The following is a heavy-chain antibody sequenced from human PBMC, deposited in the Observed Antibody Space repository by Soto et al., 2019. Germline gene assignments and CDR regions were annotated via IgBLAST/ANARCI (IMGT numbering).Heavy chain of an antibody. CDR3: ARGSDSSLTY. CDR1: GFTVSSNY. CDR2: IYSGGST. Sequence: EVQLVESGGGLVQPGGSLRLSCAASGFTVSSNYMSWVRQAPGKGLEWVSVIYSGGSTYYADSVKGRFTISRDNSNNSLYLKMNSLTAVDTAVYYCARGSDSSLTYCGRGSLVTVSS. V-gene: IGHV3-66*01. D-gene: IGHD3-22*01. J-gene: IGHJ4*02.